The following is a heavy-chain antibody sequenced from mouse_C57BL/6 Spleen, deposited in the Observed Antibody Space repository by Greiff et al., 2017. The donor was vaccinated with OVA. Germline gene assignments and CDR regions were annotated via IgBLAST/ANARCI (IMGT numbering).Heavy chain of an antibody. J-gene: IGHJ4*01. CDR2: IDPEDGET. D-gene: IGHD1-1*01. CDR1: GFNIKDYY. CDR3: ARSGITTVVERGGEMDY. Sequence: EVKLMQSGAELVKPGASVKLSCTASGFNIKDYYMHWVKQRTEQGLEWIGRIDPEDGETKYAPKFQGKATITADTSSNTAYMQLSSLTSEDSAVYYCARSGITTVVERGGEMDYWGQGTSVTVSS. V-gene: IGHV14-2*01.